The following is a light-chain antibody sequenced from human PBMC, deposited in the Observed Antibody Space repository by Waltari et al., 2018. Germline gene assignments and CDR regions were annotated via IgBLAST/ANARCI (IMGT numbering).Light chain of an antibody. V-gene: IGLV1-47*01. CDR2: RNT. CDR3: AAWDDSLSVVV. CDR1: SSNIGTNY. J-gene: IGLJ2*01. Sequence: QSVLIQPPSASGTPRQRVTISCSGSSSNIGTNYVYWYQQFPGTAPRLLIYRNTQRPSGFPDRVSGAKSGTSASLAISGLRSEAGAYYYCAAWDDSLSVVVFGGGTKLTVL.